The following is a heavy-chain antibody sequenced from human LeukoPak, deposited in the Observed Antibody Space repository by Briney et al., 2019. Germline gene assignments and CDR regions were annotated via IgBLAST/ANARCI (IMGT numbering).Heavy chain of an antibody. D-gene: IGHD3-16*01. CDR2: IYTSGST. V-gene: IGHV4-4*07. CDR1: GGSISIYY. J-gene: IGHJ4*02. Sequence: SETLSLTCTVSGGSISIYYWSWIRPPAGKGLEWVGRIYTSGSTNYNPSLKGRVTMSVDTSKNQFSMKLSSVTAADTAVYYCARTEGGSATFDYWGQGTLVTVSS. CDR3: ARTEGGSATFDY.